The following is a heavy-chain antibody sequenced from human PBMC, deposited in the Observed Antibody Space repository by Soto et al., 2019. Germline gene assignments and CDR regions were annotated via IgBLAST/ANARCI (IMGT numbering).Heavy chain of an antibody. CDR2: IIPSFGTA. CDR1: GGTFSSYA. CDR3: ARDTIYGSGRDREKDY. J-gene: IGHJ4*02. D-gene: IGHD3-10*01. V-gene: IGHV1-69*12. Sequence: QVQLVQSGAEVKTPGSSVKVSCKASGGTFSSYAISWVRQAPGHGLEWLGGIIPSFGTANYAQKFPGRVTIAADEATSTAYMELSSLRSEDKAVYYCARDTIYGSGRDREKDYWGQGALVTVSS.